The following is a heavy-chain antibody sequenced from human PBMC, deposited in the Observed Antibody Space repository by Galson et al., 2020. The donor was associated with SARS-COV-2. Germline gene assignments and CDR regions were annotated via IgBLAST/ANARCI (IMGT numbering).Heavy chain of an antibody. V-gene: IGHV3-48*01. J-gene: IGHJ4*02. CDR3: SRPLTIEACTPDC. D-gene: IGHD2-8*01. CDR2: IDETTENV. Sequence: GESLKISCAASGFTFSAYAMNWVRQTPGKRLEWVSYIDETTENVYYADSVKGRFTISRDNAQNSLYLQMDRLRAEDTAIYYCSRPLTIEACTPDCWGQGALVTVSS. CDR1: GFTFSAYA.